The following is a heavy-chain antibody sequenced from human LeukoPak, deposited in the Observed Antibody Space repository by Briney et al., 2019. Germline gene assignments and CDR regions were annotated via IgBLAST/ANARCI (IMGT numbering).Heavy chain of an antibody. D-gene: IGHD1-26*01. Sequence: GGSLRLSCAASGFTFNSYWIHWVRQAPGKGLVWVSRINTDGSRTNYADSVKGRFAISRDDAKNTVHLQMYSLGAEDSAVYYCARDRFQSGGSPNVFDIWGRGTMVTVSS. CDR2: INTDGSRT. V-gene: IGHV3-74*01. J-gene: IGHJ3*02. CDR3: ARDRFQSGGSPNVFDI. CDR1: GFTFNSYW.